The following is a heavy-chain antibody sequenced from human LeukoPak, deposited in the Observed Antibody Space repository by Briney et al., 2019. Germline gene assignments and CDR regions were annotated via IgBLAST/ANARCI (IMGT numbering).Heavy chain of an antibody. CDR1: GYISNNYW. V-gene: IGHV5-51*01. CDR2: INPSNSDT. D-gene: IGHD2-15*01. J-gene: IGHJ4*02. Sequence: GDSLKISCQGSGYISNNYWIGWVRQMPGKGLDWMGMINPSNSDTRYSPSFQGQVTLSADKSIGTAYLQWSSLRASDTAMYYCAGHGLGPCQGAICYSSDYWGQGTLVTVSS. CDR3: AGHGLGPCQGAICYSSDY.